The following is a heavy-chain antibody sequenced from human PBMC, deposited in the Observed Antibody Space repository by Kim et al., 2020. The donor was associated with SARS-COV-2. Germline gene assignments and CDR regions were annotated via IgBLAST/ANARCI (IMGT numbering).Heavy chain of an antibody. CDR1: GYTFTSYG. Sequence: ASVKVSCKASGYTFTSYGISWVRQAPGQGLEWMGWISAYNGNTNYAQKLQGRVTMTTDTSTSTAYMELRSLRSDDTAVYYCARSYYDYVWGSYRAYYYYYYGMDVWGQGTTVTVSS. V-gene: IGHV1-18*04. J-gene: IGHJ6*02. CDR2: ISAYNGNT. CDR3: ARSYYDYVWGSYRAYYYYYYGMDV. D-gene: IGHD3-16*02.